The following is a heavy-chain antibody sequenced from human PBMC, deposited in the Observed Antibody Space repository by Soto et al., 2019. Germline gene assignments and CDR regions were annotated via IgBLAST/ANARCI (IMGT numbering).Heavy chain of an antibody. CDR2: VYYIGRT. CDR1: GGSVSSGSFY. Sequence: QVQLQESGPGLVKPSETLSLTCTVSGGSVSSGSFYWSWIRQPPGMGLAWIGFVYYIGRTNYNPSLMSRVAISVDTSKNQFSLKLSAVPAADQAVDYCAAGYSNSLVDPWGQGALVTVSS. CDR3: AAGYSNSLVDP. D-gene: IGHD6-13*01. V-gene: IGHV4-61*01. J-gene: IGHJ5*02.